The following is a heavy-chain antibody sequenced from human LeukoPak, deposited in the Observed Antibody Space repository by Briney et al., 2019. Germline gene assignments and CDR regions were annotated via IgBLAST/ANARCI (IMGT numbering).Heavy chain of an antibody. V-gene: IGHV4-61*02. D-gene: IGHD5-12*01. Sequence: SETLSLTCTVSGNSISSGDNYWGWIRQPAGKGLEWIVRIYTSGSTTYNPSLKSRVTISGDTSVNQFSLRLSSVTAADTAVYYCARARIRGYSGYDSPTIDYWGQGTLVTVSS. CDR2: IYTSGST. CDR1: GNSISSGDNY. CDR3: ARARIRGYSGYDSPTIDY. J-gene: IGHJ4*02.